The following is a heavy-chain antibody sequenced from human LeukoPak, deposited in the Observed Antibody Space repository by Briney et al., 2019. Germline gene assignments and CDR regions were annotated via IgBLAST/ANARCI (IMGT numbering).Heavy chain of an antibody. V-gene: IGHV3-23*01. J-gene: IGHJ4*02. CDR1: GFTFNNAW. D-gene: IGHD3-22*01. Sequence: GGSLRLSCAASGFTFNNAWMSWVRQAPGKGLEWVSAISGSGGSTYYADSVKGRFTISRDNSKNTLYLQMNSLRAEDTAVYYCAKDRYYYDSSGSIFYYNYFGYWGQGTLVTVSS. CDR2: ISGSGGST. CDR3: AKDRYYYDSSGSIFYYNYFGY.